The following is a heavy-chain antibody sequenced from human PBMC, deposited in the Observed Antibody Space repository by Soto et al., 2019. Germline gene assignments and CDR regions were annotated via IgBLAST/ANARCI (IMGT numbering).Heavy chain of an antibody. V-gene: IGHV3-9*01. J-gene: IGHJ3*02. D-gene: IGHD6-19*01. CDR1: GFTFDDYA. CDR3: AKVAQVSLAVAGGIDAFDI. CDR2: ISWNSGSI. Sequence: PGGSLRLSCAASGFTFDDYAMHWVRQAPGKGLEWVSGISWNSGSIGYADSVKGRFTISRDNAKNSLYLQMNSLRAEDTALYYCAKVAQVSLAVAGGIDAFDIWGQGTMVTVSS.